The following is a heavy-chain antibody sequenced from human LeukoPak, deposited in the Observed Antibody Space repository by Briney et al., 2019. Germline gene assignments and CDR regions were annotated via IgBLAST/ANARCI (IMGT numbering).Heavy chain of an antibody. Sequence: GGSLRLSCAASGFTFSSYGMHWVRQAPGKGLEWVALISYDGSNKYYADSVKGRFTISRDNSKNTLYLQMDSLRAEDTAVYYCARSRYSSGRGAFEYWGQGTLVTVSS. J-gene: IGHJ4*02. D-gene: IGHD6-19*01. V-gene: IGHV3-33*05. CDR2: ISYDGSNK. CDR1: GFTFSSYG. CDR3: ARSRYSSGRGAFEY.